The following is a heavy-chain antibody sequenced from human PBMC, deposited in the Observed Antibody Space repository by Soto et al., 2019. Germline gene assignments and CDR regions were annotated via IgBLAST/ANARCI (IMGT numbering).Heavy chain of an antibody. CDR2: TYWDDDN. V-gene: IGHV2-5*02. J-gene: IGHJ4*02. CDR3: AHGSGWLFDY. CDR1: GFSLNERAVG. Sequence: QITLEESGPTLVKPRQTLTLTCTFSGFSLNERAVGVGWIRQPPGKALEWLAFTYWDDDNHYSPSLKSRLTIIKDTSKIQVVLTMTTTDPADTATYFWAHGSGWLFDYWGQGTQVTVSS. D-gene: IGHD6-19*01.